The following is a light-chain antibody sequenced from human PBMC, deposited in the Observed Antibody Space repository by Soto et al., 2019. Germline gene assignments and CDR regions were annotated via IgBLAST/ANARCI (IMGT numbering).Light chain of an antibody. CDR1: NSNVGNNT. Sequence: QSVLTQPPSASGTPGQRVTISCSGSNSNVGNNTVNWYQQFPGTSPRLLIEGNDQRPSGVPDRFSGSQSGTSASLAISGLQSEDEADYHCGAWDDSLNGWVFGGGTKLTVL. J-gene: IGLJ3*02. CDR3: GAWDDSLNGWV. V-gene: IGLV1-44*01. CDR2: GND.